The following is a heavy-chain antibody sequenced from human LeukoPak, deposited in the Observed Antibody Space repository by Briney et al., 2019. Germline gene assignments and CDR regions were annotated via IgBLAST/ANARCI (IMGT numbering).Heavy chain of an antibody. CDR3: ARRISSWNVYIDK. V-gene: IGHV4-4*09. D-gene: IGHD1-1*01. Sequence: SETLSLTCTVSAGSINTFYWSWIRQPPGEGLEWIGYIYSSGTTNYNRSLQSRVIISLDTPKNQFSLSVTSVTAADTAMYFCARRISSWNVYIDKWGQGIQVTVSS. CDR2: IYSSGTT. J-gene: IGHJ4*02. CDR1: AGSINTFY.